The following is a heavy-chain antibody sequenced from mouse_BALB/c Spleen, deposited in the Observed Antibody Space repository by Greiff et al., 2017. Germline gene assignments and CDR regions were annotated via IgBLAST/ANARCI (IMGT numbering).Heavy chain of an antibody. J-gene: IGHJ2*01. V-gene: IGHV1-9*01. CDR3: ARWGYGNYLDY. Sequence: QVQLQQSGAELMKPGASVKISCKATGYTFSSYWIEWVKQRPGHGLEWIGEILPGSGSTNYNEKFKGKATFTADTSSNTAYMQLSSLTSEDSAVYYCARWGYGNYLDYWGQGTTLTVSS. CDR2: ILPGSGST. CDR1: GYTFSSYW. D-gene: IGHD2-1*01.